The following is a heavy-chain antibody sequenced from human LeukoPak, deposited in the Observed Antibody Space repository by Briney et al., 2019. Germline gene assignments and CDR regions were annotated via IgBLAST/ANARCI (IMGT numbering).Heavy chain of an antibody. D-gene: IGHD3-10*01. Sequence: PSETLSLTCTVSGGSISSGGYYWSWIRQHPGKGLEWIGYIYYSGSTYYNPSLKSRVTISVDTSKNQFSLKLSSVTAADTAVYYCARGHYYYGSGSQSFDYWGQGTLVTVSS. CDR1: GGSISSGGYY. V-gene: IGHV4-31*03. J-gene: IGHJ4*02. CDR2: IYYSGST. CDR3: ARGHYYYGSGSQSFDY.